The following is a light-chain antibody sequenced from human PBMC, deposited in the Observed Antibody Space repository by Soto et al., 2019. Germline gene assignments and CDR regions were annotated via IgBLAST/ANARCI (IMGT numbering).Light chain of an antibody. CDR3: QHYRGYSPWT. CDR2: DAS. CDR1: QSVSSSY. J-gene: IGKJ1*01. Sequence: EIVLTQSPVTLSLSPGEGAPLSCRSSQSVSSSYFAWYQQKPGQAPRLLIYDASTLQRGVPSRFIGSQSETEFTLSISSLQPDDFATYYCQHYRGYSPWTFGQGTKVDIK. V-gene: IGKV3-20*01.